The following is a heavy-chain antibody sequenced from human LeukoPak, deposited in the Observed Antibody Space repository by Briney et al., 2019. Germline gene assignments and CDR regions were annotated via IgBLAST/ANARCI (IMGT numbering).Heavy chain of an antibody. J-gene: IGHJ6*03. Sequence: ASVKVSCKASGYTFTSYGISWVRQAPGQGLEWMGWISAYNGNTNYAQKLQGRVTMTTDTSTSTAYMELRSLRSDDTAVYYCARGMCSSTSCYVDYYYYMDVWGKGTTVTVSS. CDR3: ARGMCSSTSCYVDYYYYMDV. CDR1: GYTFTSYG. V-gene: IGHV1-18*01. CDR2: ISAYNGNT. D-gene: IGHD2-2*01.